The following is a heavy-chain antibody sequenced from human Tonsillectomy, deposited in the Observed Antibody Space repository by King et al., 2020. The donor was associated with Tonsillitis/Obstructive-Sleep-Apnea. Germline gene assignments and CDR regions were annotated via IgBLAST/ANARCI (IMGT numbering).Heavy chain of an antibody. Sequence: VQLVESGGGVVQPGRSLRLSCAASGFTFRSYAMHWVRQAPGKGLEGVAVISYDGSNKYYADSVKGRFTISRDNSQNTLYLQMNSLRAEETAVYYCARVPDTYYYGSGSYDIWGQGTMVTVSS. CDR3: ARVPDTYYYGSGSYDI. CDR1: GFTFRSYA. J-gene: IGHJ3*02. V-gene: IGHV3-30*01. CDR2: ISYDGSNK. D-gene: IGHD3-10*01.